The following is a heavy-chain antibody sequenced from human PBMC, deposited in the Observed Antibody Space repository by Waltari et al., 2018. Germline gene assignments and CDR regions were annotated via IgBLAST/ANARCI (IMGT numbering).Heavy chain of an antibody. V-gene: IGHV5-51*01. Sequence: EVQLVQSGAEVKKPGESLKISCKGSGSSFTSYWIGWVRQMPGKGLEWMGIIYPGDSDTRYSPSFQGQVTISADKSITTAYLQWRSLKASDTAMYYCARRVGSAAYYFDYWGQGTLVTVSS. CDR3: ARRVGSAAYYFDY. CDR1: GSSFTSYW. D-gene: IGHD6-25*01. CDR2: IYPGDSDT. J-gene: IGHJ4*02.